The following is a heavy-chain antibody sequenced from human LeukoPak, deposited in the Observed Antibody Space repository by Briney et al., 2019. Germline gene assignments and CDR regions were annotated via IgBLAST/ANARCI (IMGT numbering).Heavy chain of an antibody. V-gene: IGHV1-46*01. Sequence: GASVKVSCKASGYTFTSYYMHWVRQAPGQGLEWMGIINPNGGSASNAQKFQGRVTMTRDTSTSTVYMELSSLRSEDTAVYYCVRGRPTYRSWSGSSLIDPWGQGTLVNVSS. D-gene: IGHD3-3*01. J-gene: IGHJ5*02. CDR3: VRGRPTYRSWSGSSLIDP. CDR2: INPNGGSA. CDR1: GYTFTSYY.